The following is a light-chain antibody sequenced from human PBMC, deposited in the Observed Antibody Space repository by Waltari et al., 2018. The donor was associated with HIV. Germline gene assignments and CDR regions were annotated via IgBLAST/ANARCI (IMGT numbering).Light chain of an antibody. CDR2: GAS. CDR3: QQYGSAPRT. CDR1: QGGSSNY. Sequence: EIVLTQSPGTLSLSPGERATLSCRASQGGSSNYLAWYQHKPGQAPRLLIYGASTRATGIPDRFSDSGSGTEFTLTISRLEPEDFAVFYCQQYGSAPRTFGQGTKVEIK. J-gene: IGKJ1*01. V-gene: IGKV3-20*01.